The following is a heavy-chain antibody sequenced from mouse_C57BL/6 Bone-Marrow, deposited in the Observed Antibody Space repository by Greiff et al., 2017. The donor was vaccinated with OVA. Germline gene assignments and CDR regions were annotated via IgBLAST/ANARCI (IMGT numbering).Heavy chain of an antibody. J-gene: IGHJ3*01. V-gene: IGHV7-3*01. CDR2: IRNKANGYTT. Sequence: DVKLVESGGGLVQPGGSLSLSCAASGFTFTDYYMSWVRQPPGKALEWLGFIRNKANGYTTEYSASVKGRFTISRDNSQSILYLQMNALRAEDSATYYCARTYYSNSAWFAYWGQGTLVTVSA. CDR3: ARTYYSNSAWFAY. CDR1: GFTFTDYY. D-gene: IGHD2-5*01.